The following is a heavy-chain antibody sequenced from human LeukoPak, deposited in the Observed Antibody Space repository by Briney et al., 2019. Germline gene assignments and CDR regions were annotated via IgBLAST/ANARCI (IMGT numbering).Heavy chain of an antibody. CDR1: GFTFSNYA. CDR2: ISGSGSST. J-gene: IGHJ4*02. Sequence: GGSLRLSCAASGFTFSNYAMSWVRQAPGKGLEWVSSISGSGSSTYYADSVKGRFTISRDNSKNTLYLQMNSLRAEDTAVYYCARGNSGPRLRNWGQGTLVTVSS. CDR3: ARGNSGPRLRN. V-gene: IGHV3-23*01. D-gene: IGHD6-19*01.